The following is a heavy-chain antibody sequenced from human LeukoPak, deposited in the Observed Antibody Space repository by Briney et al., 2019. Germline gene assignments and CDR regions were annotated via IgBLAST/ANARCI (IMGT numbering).Heavy chain of an antibody. CDR2: ISGTGGST. J-gene: IGHJ4*02. D-gene: IGHD2-2*01. Sequence: PGGSLRLSCAVSGFTFSSSAMSWVRQAPGKGLKWVSAISGTGGSTYYADSVKGRFTISRDNSKNTLYLQMNSLRAEDTAVYYCAKLGRVVPAATVAYWGQGTLVTVSS. CDR1: GFTFSSSA. V-gene: IGHV3-23*01. CDR3: AKLGRVVPAATVAY.